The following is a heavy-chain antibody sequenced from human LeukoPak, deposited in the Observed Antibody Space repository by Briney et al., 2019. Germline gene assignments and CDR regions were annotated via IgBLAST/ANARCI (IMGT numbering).Heavy chain of an antibody. Sequence: GGSLRLSCAASGFTFSSYAMHWVRQAPGKGLEYVSAISSNGGSTYYANSVKGRFTISRDNSKNTLYLQMGSLRAEDMAVYYCARALGYDSSGYNYWGQGTLVTVSS. CDR2: ISSNGGST. CDR1: GFTFSSYA. V-gene: IGHV3-64*01. CDR3: ARALGYDSSGYNY. J-gene: IGHJ4*02. D-gene: IGHD3-22*01.